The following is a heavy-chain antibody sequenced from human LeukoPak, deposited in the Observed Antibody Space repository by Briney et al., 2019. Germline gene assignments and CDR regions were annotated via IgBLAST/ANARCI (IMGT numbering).Heavy chain of an antibody. CDR1: GYTYTSYY. Sequence: ASVKVSCKASGYTYTSYYMHWVRQAPGQGLEWMGIINPSGGSTSYAQKFQGRVTMTRDTSTSTVYMELSSLRSEDTAVYYCAGDEYYYDSSGYYGYWGQGTLVTVSS. D-gene: IGHD3-22*01. J-gene: IGHJ4*02. CDR3: AGDEYYYDSSGYYGY. V-gene: IGHV1-46*01. CDR2: INPSGGST.